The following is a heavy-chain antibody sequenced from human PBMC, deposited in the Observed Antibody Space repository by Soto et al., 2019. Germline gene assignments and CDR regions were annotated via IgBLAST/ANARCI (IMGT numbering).Heavy chain of an antibody. CDR1: GGSISSSSYY. J-gene: IGHJ4*02. CDR3: ARSGDIVANSGWYGPYYFDY. D-gene: IGHD5-12*01. Sequence: SETLSLTCTVSGGSISSSSYYWGWIRQPPGKGLEWIGSIYYSGSTYYNPSLKSRVTISVDTSKNQFSLKLSSVTAADTAVYYCARSGDIVANSGWYGPYYFDYWGQGTLVTVSS. CDR2: IYYSGST. V-gene: IGHV4-39*01.